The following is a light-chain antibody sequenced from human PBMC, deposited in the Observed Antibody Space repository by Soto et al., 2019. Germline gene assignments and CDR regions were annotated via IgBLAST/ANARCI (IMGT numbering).Light chain of an antibody. CDR3: SSYTDSSNYV. V-gene: IGLV2-14*01. Sequence: QSALTQPASVSGSPGQSITISCTGTSSDLAIYNYVSWYQQQPGKAPKLMIYQVTNRPSGVSNRFSGSRSGNTASLTISGLQAEDEADYYCSSYTDSSNYVFGTGTTLAVL. CDR2: QVT. J-gene: IGLJ1*01. CDR1: SSDLAIYNY.